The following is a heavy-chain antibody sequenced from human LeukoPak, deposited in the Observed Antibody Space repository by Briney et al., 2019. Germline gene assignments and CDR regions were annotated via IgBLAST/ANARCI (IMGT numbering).Heavy chain of an antibody. Sequence: TSETLSLTCSVSDNSISTSDYYWGWIRQPPGKGLEWIGSIYYRGSTYYNSSLKSRATISVDTSKSQFTLRLSSVTAADTAVYYCAGFVRFGESGGWFDPWGQGTLVTVSS. CDR3: AGFVRFGESGGWFDP. J-gene: IGHJ5*02. D-gene: IGHD3-10*01. CDR1: DNSISTSDYY. CDR2: IYYRGST. V-gene: IGHV4-39*06.